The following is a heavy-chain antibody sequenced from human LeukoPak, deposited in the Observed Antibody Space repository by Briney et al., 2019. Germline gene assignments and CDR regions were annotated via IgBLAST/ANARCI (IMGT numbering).Heavy chain of an antibody. D-gene: IGHD2-15*01. J-gene: IGHJ6*02. V-gene: IGHV4-34*01. Sequence: KPSETLSLTCAVYGGSFSGYYWSWIRQPPGKGLEWIGEINHSGSTNYNPSLKSRVTISVDTSKNQFSLKLSSVTAADTAVYYCVREQTGLVVVAATGPYYYYGMDVWGQGTTVTVSS. CDR2: INHSGST. CDR1: GGSFSGYY. CDR3: VREQTGLVVVAATGPYYYYGMDV.